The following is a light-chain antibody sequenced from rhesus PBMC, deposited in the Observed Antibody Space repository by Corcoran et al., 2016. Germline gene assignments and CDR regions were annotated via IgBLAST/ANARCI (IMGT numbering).Light chain of an antibody. J-gene: IGKJ4*01. CDR1: QIVSAN. V-gene: IGKV3-42*03. CDR2: GSS. CDR3: QQYSNWPLT. Sequence: EIVMTQSPATLSLSPGERATLSCRASQIVSANLAWYQQKPGQAPSLLIYGSSKRATGIPDRFSARGSVTDFTLTISSLEPEDFAFYFCQQYSNWPLTFGGGTKVEIK.